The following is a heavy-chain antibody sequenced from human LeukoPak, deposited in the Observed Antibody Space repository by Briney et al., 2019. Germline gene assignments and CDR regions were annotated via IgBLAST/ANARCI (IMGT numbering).Heavy chain of an antibody. D-gene: IGHD5/OR15-5a*01. CDR2: ISSSSSYI. Sequence: GGSLRLSCAASGFTFSSYSMNWVRQAPGMGLEWVSSISSSSSYIYYADSVKGRFTISRDNAKNSLYLQMNSLRAEDTAVYYCARDHRGYSVYDSDYGGQGTLVTVSS. J-gene: IGHJ4*02. CDR3: ARDHRGYSVYDSDY. V-gene: IGHV3-21*01. CDR1: GFTFSSYS.